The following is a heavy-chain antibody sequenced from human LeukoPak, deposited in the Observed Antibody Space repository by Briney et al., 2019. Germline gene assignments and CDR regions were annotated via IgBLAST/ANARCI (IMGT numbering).Heavy chain of an antibody. Sequence: SETLSLTCTVSGGSISSSSYYWGWIRQPPGKGLEWIGSIYYSGSTYYNPSLKSRVTISVDMSKNQFSLKLSSVTAADTAVYYCARGFRSGWGVLVTGIDYWGQGTLVTVSS. CDR1: GGSISSSSYY. CDR3: ARGFRSGWGVLVTGIDY. J-gene: IGHJ4*02. D-gene: IGHD2-8*02. V-gene: IGHV4-39*07. CDR2: IYYSGST.